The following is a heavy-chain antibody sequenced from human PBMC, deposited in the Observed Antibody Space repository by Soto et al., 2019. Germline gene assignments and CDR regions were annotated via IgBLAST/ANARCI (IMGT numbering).Heavy chain of an antibody. CDR1: GFTVSSNY. J-gene: IGHJ6*02. Sequence: GWSLRLSCASSGFTVSSNYMSWSRQAPGKGLEWVSVIYSGGSTYYADSVKGRFTISRDNSKNTLYLQMNSLRAEDTAVYYCARATYDFRYGMDVWGQGTTVTVYS. D-gene: IGHD3-3*01. CDR2: IYSGGST. CDR3: ARATYDFRYGMDV. V-gene: IGHV3-53*01.